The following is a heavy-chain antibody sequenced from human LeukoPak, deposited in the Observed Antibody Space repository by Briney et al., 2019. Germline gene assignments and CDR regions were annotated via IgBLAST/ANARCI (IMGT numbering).Heavy chain of an antibody. V-gene: IGHV1-69*04. D-gene: IGHD5-24*01. CDR2: IIPIFGIA. J-gene: IGHJ6*02. CDR3: ARGEMATIRDYYSYGMDV. CDR1: GGTFSSYA. Sequence: SVKVSCKASGGTFSSYAISWVRQAPGQGLEWMGRIIPIFGIANYAQKFQGRVTITADKSTSTAYMELSSLRSEDTAVYYCARGEMATIRDYYSYGMDVWGQGTTVTVSS.